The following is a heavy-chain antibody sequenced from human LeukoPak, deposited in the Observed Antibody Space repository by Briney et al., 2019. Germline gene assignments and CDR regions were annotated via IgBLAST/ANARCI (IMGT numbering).Heavy chain of an antibody. D-gene: IGHD3-22*01. CDR3: ARPAREYDSSGYYHFDY. CDR1: GGSISSSNYY. Sequence: SSDTLSLTCTVSGGSISSSNYYWGWIRQPPGKGLEWIGYIYYTGSTNYNPSLKSRVTMSVDTSKNQFSLKLSSVTAADTAVYYCARPAREYDSSGYYHFDYWGQGSLVTVSS. J-gene: IGHJ4*02. V-gene: IGHV4-61*05. CDR2: IYYTGST.